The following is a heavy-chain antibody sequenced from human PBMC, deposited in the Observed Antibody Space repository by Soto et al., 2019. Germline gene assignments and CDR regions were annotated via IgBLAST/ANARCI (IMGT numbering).Heavy chain of an antibody. D-gene: IGHD3-16*02. Sequence: GWSLRLSCASSVFTFIGSAMHWVRQASGKGLEWVGRIRSKANSYATAYAASVKGRFTISRDDSKNTAYLQMNSLKTEDTAVYYCTSRFAFGGVIAHDYWGQGTLVTVSS. CDR2: IRSKANSYAT. J-gene: IGHJ4*02. V-gene: IGHV3-73*01. CDR3: TSRFAFGGVIAHDY. CDR1: VFTFIGSA.